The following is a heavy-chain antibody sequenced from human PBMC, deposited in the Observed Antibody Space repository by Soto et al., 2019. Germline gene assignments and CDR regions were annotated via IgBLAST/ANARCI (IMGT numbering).Heavy chain of an antibody. V-gene: IGHV1-18*01. CDR3: ARCGYCSGGSCYGWPLNRYYYYYYYMDV. D-gene: IGHD2-15*01. Sequence: ASVKVSCKASGYTFTSYGISWVRQAPGQGLEWMGWISAYNGNTNYAQKLQGRVTMTTDTSTSTAYMELRSLRSDDTAVYYCARCGYCSGGSCYGWPLNRYYYYYYYMDVWGKGTTVTVSS. J-gene: IGHJ6*03. CDR2: ISAYNGNT. CDR1: GYTFTSYG.